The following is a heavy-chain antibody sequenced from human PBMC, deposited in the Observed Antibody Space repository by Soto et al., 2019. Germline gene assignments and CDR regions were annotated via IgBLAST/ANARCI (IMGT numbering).Heavy chain of an antibody. CDR1: GFTFSSYD. V-gene: IGHV3-13*01. J-gene: IGHJ3*02. Sequence: EVQLVEAGGGLVQPGGSLRLSCAASGFTFSSYDMHWVRQAAGKGLEWVSTIGTAGDTYYPGSVEGRFTISRENAKNSFYLQINRLRAGDTAVYYCARANSGSYYGAFDIWGQGTMVTVSS. CDR3: ARANSGSYYGAFDI. D-gene: IGHD1-26*01. CDR2: IGTAGDT.